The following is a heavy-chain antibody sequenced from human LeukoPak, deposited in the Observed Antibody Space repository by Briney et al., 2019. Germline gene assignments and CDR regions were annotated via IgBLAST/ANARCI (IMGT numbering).Heavy chain of an antibody. CDR1: GFTFTNAW. V-gene: IGHV3-15*01. Sequence: GGSLRLSCVDSGFTFTNAWMSWVRQAPGKGLEWIGRIKSKTDGETTNYAEPVRGRFTISRDDSKSAVYLQMNSLKIEDTAVYYCTTDLGTYYHGSRRLIPIDYWGQGTLVTVSS. CDR3: TTDLGTYYHGSRRLIPIDY. CDR2: IKSKTDGETT. D-gene: IGHD3-10*01. J-gene: IGHJ4*02.